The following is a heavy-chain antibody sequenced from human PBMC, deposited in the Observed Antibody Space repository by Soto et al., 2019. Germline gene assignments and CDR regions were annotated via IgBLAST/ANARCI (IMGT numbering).Heavy chain of an antibody. CDR3: ARGLTDCSGGSCYFAFYYYGMGV. Sequence: GASVKVSCQASGYTFTSYYMHWVRQAPGQGLEWMGIINPSGGSTSYAQKFQGRVTMTRDTSTSTVYMELSSLRSEDTAVYYCARGLTDCSGGSCYFAFYYYGMGVWGQGTTVTVSS. V-gene: IGHV1-46*01. CDR1: GYTFTSYY. D-gene: IGHD2-15*01. CDR2: INPSGGST. J-gene: IGHJ6*02.